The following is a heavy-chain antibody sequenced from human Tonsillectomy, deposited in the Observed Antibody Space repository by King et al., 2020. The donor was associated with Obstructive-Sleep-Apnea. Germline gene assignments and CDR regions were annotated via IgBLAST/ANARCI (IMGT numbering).Heavy chain of an antibody. V-gene: IGHV3-11*06. J-gene: IGHJ5*02. CDR1: GFTLSDYY. CDR2: ISTSSTYT. D-gene: IGHD3-3*01. CDR3: ARVEGSDFWSGDNWFDP. Sequence: VQLVESGGGLVKPGGSLRLSCAASGFTLSDYYMSWIRQAPGKGLEWISYISTSSTYTNYADSVMGRFTISRDDAKNSLFLQMNILRAEDTAVYYCARVEGSDFWSGDNWFDPWGQGTLVTVSS.